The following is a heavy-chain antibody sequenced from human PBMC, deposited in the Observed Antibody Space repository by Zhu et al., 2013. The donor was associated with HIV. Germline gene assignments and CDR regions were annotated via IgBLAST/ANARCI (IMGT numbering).Heavy chain of an antibody. CDR2: INPKNGGT. V-gene: IGHV1-2*02. J-gene: IGHJ4*02. CDR1: GYSFTRYG. CDR3: AREDRRLMTALEY. D-gene: IGHD2-21*02. Sequence: QVNLTQSGAELKKPGASVKVSCKASGYSFTRYGISWVRQAPGQGLEWMGWINPKNGGTNYAQQFKGRLTMTRDTSIDTAYMDLNNLKSDDTAVYYCAREDRRLMTALEYWGQGTLVTISS.